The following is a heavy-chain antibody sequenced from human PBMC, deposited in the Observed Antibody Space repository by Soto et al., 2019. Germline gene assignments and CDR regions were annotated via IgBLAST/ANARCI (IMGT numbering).Heavy chain of an antibody. CDR1: GGSFSGYY. V-gene: IGHV4-34*01. D-gene: IGHD6-19*01. Sequence: QVQLQQWGAGLLKPSETLPLTCAVYGGSFSGYYWSWIRQPPGKGLEWIGEINHSGSTNYNPSLKSRVTISVDTSKNQFSLTLSSVTAADTAVYYCARGFGTRYSSGAFDIWGQGTMVTVSS. J-gene: IGHJ3*02. CDR2: INHSGST. CDR3: ARGFGTRYSSGAFDI.